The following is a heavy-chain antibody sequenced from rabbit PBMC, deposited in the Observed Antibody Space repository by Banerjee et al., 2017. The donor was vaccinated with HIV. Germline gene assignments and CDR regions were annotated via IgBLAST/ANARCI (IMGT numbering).Heavy chain of an antibody. J-gene: IGHJ4*01. D-gene: IGHD1-1*01. CDR3: ASASSSGYYGYYFKL. CDR2: IDPVFGST. V-gene: IGHV1S7*01. CDR1: GFDFSSYY. Sequence: QLVESGGGLVTPGGSLKLSCKASGFDFSSYYMSWVRQAPGKGLEWIAYIDPVFGSTYYASWVNGRFTISSHNAQNTLYLQLNSLTAADTATYFCASASSSGYYGYYFKLWGQGTLVTVS.